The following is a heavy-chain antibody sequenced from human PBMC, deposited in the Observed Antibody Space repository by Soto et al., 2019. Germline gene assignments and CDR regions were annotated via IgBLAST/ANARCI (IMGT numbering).Heavy chain of an antibody. Sequence: VQLVVSGGGLVKPGGSLRLSCAASGFTFSSFSMNWVRQAPEKGLEWVSSTTGTGSHKYYADSVKGRFTISRDNAKNSLYLQMNSLRAEDTAVYFCAKEDDYEAFDIWGQGTMVTVSS. J-gene: IGHJ3*02. V-gene: IGHV3-21*01. CDR1: GFTFSSFS. CDR3: AKEDDYEAFDI. CDR2: TTGTGSHK. D-gene: IGHD4-17*01.